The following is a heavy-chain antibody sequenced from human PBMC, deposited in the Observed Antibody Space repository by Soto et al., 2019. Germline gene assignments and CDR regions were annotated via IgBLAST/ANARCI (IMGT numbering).Heavy chain of an antibody. D-gene: IGHD5-18*01. CDR2: IRSKANSYAT. J-gene: IGHJ6*02. V-gene: IGHV3-73*01. Sequence: ALRLSCAASGFTFSGSAMHWVRQASGKGLEWVGRIRSKANSYATAYAASVKGRFTISRDDSKNTAYLQMNSLKTEDTAVYYCTRHLADTAMPYYYYGMDVWGQGTTVNVS. CDR1: GFTFSGSA. CDR3: TRHLADTAMPYYYYGMDV.